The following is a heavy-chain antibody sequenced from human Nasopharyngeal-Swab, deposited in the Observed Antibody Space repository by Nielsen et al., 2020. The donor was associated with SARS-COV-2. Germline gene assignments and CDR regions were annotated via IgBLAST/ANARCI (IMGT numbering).Heavy chain of an antibody. V-gene: IGHV1-3*01. CDR3: ARDLRITIFGVVPYGMDV. D-gene: IGHD3-3*01. J-gene: IGHJ6*02. CDR2: INAGNGNT. Sequence: ASVQVSCNASGYTFTSYAMHWVRQAPAQRLEWMGWINAGNGNTKYSQKFQGRVTITRDTSASTAYMELSSLRSEDTAVYYCARDLRITIFGVVPYGMDVWGQGTTVTVSS. CDR1: GYTFTSYA.